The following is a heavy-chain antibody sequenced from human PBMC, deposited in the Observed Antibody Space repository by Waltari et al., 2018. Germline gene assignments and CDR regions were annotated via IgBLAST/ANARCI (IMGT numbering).Heavy chain of an antibody. CDR1: GFKFSSYG. CDR3: ARPAWNDPPYYYGMDV. D-gene: IGHD1-1*01. V-gene: IGHV3-33*01. Sequence: QVQVVESGGGAVQPGQSLRLSCVTSGFKFSSYGMHWVRQAPGKGLEWVAVIWYDGSKTDYRESVKGRFTISRDNVKNTVDLQMNNLRVEDTAVYYCARPAWNDPPYYYGMDVWGPGTTVSVSS. CDR2: IWYDGSKT. J-gene: IGHJ6*02.